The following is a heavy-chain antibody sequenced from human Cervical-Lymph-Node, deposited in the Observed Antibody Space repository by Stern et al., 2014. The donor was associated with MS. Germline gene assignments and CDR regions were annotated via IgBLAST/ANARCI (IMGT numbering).Heavy chain of an antibody. V-gene: IGHV4-59*12. CDR3: ARDSSWGVGFDP. Sequence: QVQLQETGPGLLKPSETLSLTCTVSGDSMRYYHWSWIRKPPGQRLARIGYIYYSGSTTYNPSLQSLFTISEATPRTPSSLTLMSVAPADTAVYYCARDSSWGVGFDPWGQGTQVTVSS. CDR1: GDSMRYYH. J-gene: IGHJ5*02. CDR2: IYYSGST. D-gene: IGHD3-16*01.